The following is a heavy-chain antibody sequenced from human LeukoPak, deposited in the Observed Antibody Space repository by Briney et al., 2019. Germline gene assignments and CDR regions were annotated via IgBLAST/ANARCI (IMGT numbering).Heavy chain of an antibody. J-gene: IGHJ4*02. V-gene: IGHV3-43*02. CDR3: AKEYCTNGLCWYFFDY. Sequence: PGGSLRLSCADPGFTFDDYAMHCVRPAPGKGLEWVSLISGDGGRPYYADSVKGRFTISRDNSKNSLYLQMNILRTEDTALYYCAKEYCTNGLCWYFFDYWGQGMLVTVSS. CDR2: ISGDGGRP. CDR1: GFTFDDYA. D-gene: IGHD2-8*01.